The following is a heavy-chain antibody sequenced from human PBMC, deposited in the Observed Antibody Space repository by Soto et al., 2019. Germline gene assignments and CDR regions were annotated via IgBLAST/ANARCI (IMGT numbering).Heavy chain of an antibody. CDR2: IYYRGNT. Sequence: ASETLSLTFSVFGGSMSPYYWSWIRQSPGKGLEWIANIYYRGNTNYNPSLESRVTISIDTSKNQFSLKLNSLTAADTAVYYCARHSKKTGDFDYYYGMDVWGQGTTVTVSS. J-gene: IGHJ6*02. D-gene: IGHD7-27*01. CDR3: ARHSKKTGDFDYYYGMDV. V-gene: IGHV4-59*08. CDR1: GGSMSPYY.